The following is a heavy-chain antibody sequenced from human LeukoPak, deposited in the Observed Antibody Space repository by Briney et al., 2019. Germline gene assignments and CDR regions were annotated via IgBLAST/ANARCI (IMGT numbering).Heavy chain of an antibody. V-gene: IGHV3-23*01. Sequence: GGSLRLSCAASGFTFSTYTMYWVRHPPGKRLEWVSIIGSSGGGIHYADSVKGRFTISRDNSKNTLYLQMNSLRAEDTAVYYCAKDDLWSGHDKYWGQGTLVTVSS. CDR1: GFTFSTYT. J-gene: IGHJ4*02. D-gene: IGHD3-3*01. CDR3: AKDDLWSGHDKY. CDR2: IGSSGGGI.